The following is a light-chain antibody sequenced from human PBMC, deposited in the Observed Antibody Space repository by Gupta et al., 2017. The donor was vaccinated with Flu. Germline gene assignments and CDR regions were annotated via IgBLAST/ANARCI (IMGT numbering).Light chain of an antibody. V-gene: IGLV1-51*02. CDR1: SSNIGNNY. CDR3: GAWDTSLSVPSWV. CDR2: ENN. J-gene: IGLJ3*02. Sequence: QSVLTQPPSVSAAPGQKVTISCSGSSSNIGNNYVSWYQQLPGTAPKLLIYENNKRPSGIPDRFSGSKSGTSASLGITGLQTGDEADYYCGAWDTSLSVPSWVFGGGTKLTVL.